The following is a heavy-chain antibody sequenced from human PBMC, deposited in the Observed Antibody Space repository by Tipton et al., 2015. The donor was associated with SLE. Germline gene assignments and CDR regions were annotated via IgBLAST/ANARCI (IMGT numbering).Heavy chain of an antibody. CDR2: IYHSGST. V-gene: IGHV4-59*01. CDR1: SGSISSSY. J-gene: IGHJ4*02. CDR3: ARGNHRWLPFPFDY. D-gene: IGHD6-19*01. Sequence: TLSLTCTVSSGSISSSYWSWIRQPPGKGLEWIGYIYHSGSTNYNPSLKSRVTISVDTSKIQFSLKLSSVTAADTAVYYCARGNHRWLPFPFDYWGQGTLVTVSS.